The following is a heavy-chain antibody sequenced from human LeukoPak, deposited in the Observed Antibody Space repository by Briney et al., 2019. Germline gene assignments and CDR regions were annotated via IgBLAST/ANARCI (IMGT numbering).Heavy chain of an antibody. CDR3: ARVMDSSGWSGFDY. CDR2: IKEDGREK. J-gene: IGHJ4*02. Sequence: PGGSLRLSCAASGFTFSSYWMSWVRQAPGKGLEWVGNIKEDGREKYFVDSVKGRFTISRDNAKNSLYLQMNSLRAEDTAVYYCARVMDSSGWSGFDYWGQGTLVTVSS. V-gene: IGHV3-7*01. D-gene: IGHD6-19*01. CDR1: GFTFSSYW.